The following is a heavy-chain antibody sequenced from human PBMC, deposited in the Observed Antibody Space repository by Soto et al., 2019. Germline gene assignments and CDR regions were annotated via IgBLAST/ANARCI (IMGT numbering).Heavy chain of an antibody. CDR1: GYTFTNYG. V-gene: IGHV1-18*01. J-gene: IGHJ5*02. D-gene: IGHD3-3*01. CDR3: AKGDNFDFWGTFNCFDP. CDR2: ISAYNGNT. Sequence: ASVKVSCKASGYTFTNYGISWVRQAPGQGLEWMGWISAYNGNTKYAQKFQGRVTMTTDTSTSTAYMELRSLRADDTAAYYCAKGDNFDFWGTFNCFDPWGQ.